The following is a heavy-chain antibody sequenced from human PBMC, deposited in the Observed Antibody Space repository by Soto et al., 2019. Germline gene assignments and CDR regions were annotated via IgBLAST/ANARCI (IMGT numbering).Heavy chain of an antibody. J-gene: IGHJ3*02. CDR3: AKVLGYCSGGSCYNLAFDI. Sequence: GGSLRLSCAASGFTFSSYAMSWVRQAPGKGLEWVSAISGSGGSTYYADSVKGRFTISRDNSKNTLYPQMNSLRAEDTAVYYCAKVLGYCSGGSCYNLAFDIWGQGTMVTVSS. CDR1: GFTFSSYA. CDR2: ISGSGGST. V-gene: IGHV3-23*01. D-gene: IGHD2-15*01.